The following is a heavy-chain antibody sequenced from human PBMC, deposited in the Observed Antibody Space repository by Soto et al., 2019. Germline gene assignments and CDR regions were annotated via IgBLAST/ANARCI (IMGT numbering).Heavy chain of an antibody. Sequence: SETLSLTCAVYGGSFSGYYWSWIRQPPGKGLEWIGEINHSGSTNYNPSLKSRVTISVDTSKNQFSLKLSSVTAADTAVYYCAGDSGYSGYDRESSNFYYFDYWGQGTLVTVSS. V-gene: IGHV4-34*01. CDR1: GGSFSGYY. J-gene: IGHJ4*02. D-gene: IGHD5-12*01. CDR3: AGDSGYSGYDRESSNFYYFDY. CDR2: INHSGST.